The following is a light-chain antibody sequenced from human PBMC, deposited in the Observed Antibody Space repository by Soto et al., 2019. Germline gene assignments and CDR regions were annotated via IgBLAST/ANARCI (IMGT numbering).Light chain of an antibody. J-gene: IGKJ1*01. Sequence: EIVLTQSPGTLSLSPGERATLSCRASQSVSSSYLAWYQQKPGQAPRLLIYGASSRATGIQDRFSGSGSGTDFTLTISRLEPEDFAVYYCQQYGSSRWTFGQGTKVDNK. CDR2: GAS. V-gene: IGKV3-20*01. CDR1: QSVSSSY. CDR3: QQYGSSRWT.